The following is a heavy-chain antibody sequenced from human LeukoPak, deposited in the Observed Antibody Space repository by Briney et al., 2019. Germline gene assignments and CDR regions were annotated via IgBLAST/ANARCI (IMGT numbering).Heavy chain of an antibody. CDR1: GFIFSSYS. CDR3: AKRLLYPS. J-gene: IGHJ4*02. D-gene: IGHD2-21*02. Sequence: PGGSLRLSCAASGFIFSSYSMSWVRQAPGMGLEWVLVITGSGGNTYYADSVKGRFTISKDNSKNTVYLQMSSLRVDDTAVYYCAKRLLYPSWGQGTLVTVSS. CDR2: ITGSGGNT. V-gene: IGHV3-23*01.